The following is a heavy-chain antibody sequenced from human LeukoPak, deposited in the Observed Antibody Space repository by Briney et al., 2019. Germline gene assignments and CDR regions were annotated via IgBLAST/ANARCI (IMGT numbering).Heavy chain of an antibody. CDR2: ISGSGGST. D-gene: IGHD1-14*01. V-gene: IGHV3-23*01. Sequence: GGSLRLSCAASGFTFTSYAMSWVRQAPGKGLEWVSAISGSGGSTYYADSVKGRFSISRDNSKNTLYLQMNSLRAEDTAVYYCAKALARNPYYYYYYMDVWGKGTTVTVSS. J-gene: IGHJ6*03. CDR1: GFTFTSYA. CDR3: AKALARNPYYYYYYMDV.